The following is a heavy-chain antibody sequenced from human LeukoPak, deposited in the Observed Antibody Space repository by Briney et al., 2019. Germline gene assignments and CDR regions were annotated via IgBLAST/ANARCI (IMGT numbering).Heavy chain of an antibody. V-gene: IGHV3-23*01. J-gene: IGHJ4*02. CDR3: AKDLKAAGHAFDY. Sequence: PGGSLRLSCAASGFTFSSYAMSWVRQAPGKGLEWVSAISGSGGSTYYADSVKGRFTISRDNSKNTLSLQMNSLRAEDTAVYYCAKDLKAAGHAFDYWGQGILVTVSS. CDR1: GFTFSSYA. CDR2: ISGSGGST. D-gene: IGHD6-13*01.